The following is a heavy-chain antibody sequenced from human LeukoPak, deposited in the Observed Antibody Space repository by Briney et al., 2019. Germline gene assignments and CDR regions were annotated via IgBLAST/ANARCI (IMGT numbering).Heavy chain of an antibody. V-gene: IGHV1-2*02. Sequence: ASVKVSFKASGYTFTGYYMHWVRQAPGQGLEWMGWINPNSGGTNYAQKFQGRVTMTRDTSISTAYMELSRLRSDDTAVYYCARGSDSGSYFYWFDPWGQGTLVTVSS. CDR2: INPNSGGT. CDR3: ARGSDSGSYFYWFDP. CDR1: GYTFTGYY. J-gene: IGHJ5*02. D-gene: IGHD3-10*01.